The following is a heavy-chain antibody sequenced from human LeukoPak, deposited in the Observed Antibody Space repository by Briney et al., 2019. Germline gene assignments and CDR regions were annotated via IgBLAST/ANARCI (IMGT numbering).Heavy chain of an antibody. V-gene: IGHV4-59*01. J-gene: IGHJ4*02. CDR3: ARESDDGDYGWGY. CDR2: IYDSGST. Sequence: SETLSLTCTVSGCPIRSSYWSWIRQPPGKGLEWIGHIYDSGSTNYNPSLKSRVTISVDTSKNQFSLKLSSVTAADTAVYYCARESDDGDYGWGYWGQGTLVTVSS. D-gene: IGHD4-17*01. CDR1: GCPIRSSY.